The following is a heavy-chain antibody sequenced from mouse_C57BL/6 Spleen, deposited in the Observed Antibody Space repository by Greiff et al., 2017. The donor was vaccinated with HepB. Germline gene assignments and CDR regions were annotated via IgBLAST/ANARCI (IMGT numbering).Heavy chain of an antibody. CDR2: ISSGGSYT. CDR3: ARYGAGDWYFDV. J-gene: IGHJ1*03. CDR1: GFTFSSYG. V-gene: IGHV5-6*01. Sequence: EVMLVESGGDLVKPGGSLKLSCAASGFTFSSYGMSWVRQTPDKRLEWVATISSGGSYTYYPDSVKGRFTISRDNAKNTLYLQMSSLKSEDTAMYYCARYGAGDWYFDVWGTGTTVTVSS. D-gene: IGHD1-1*02.